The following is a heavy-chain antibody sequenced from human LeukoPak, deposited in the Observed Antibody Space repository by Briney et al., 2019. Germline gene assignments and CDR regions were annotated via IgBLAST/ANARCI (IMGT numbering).Heavy chain of an antibody. J-gene: IGHJ6*02. D-gene: IGHD4-23*01. CDR2: IKEDESEK. Sequence: GGSLRLSCAASGFSFSSYWMSWVRQAPGKGLEWVANIKEDESEKYYLDSVKGRFTISRDNAKNSLYLQMNSLRAEDTAVYYCARVRVITPTYGMDVWGPGTTVTVSS. CDR1: GFSFSSYW. V-gene: IGHV3-7*01. CDR3: ARVRVITPTYGMDV.